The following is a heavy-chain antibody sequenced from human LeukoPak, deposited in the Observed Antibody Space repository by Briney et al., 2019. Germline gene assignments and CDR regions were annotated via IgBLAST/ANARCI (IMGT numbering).Heavy chain of an antibody. V-gene: IGHV3-23*01. CDR1: RFTFSAYA. Sequence: GGSLRLSCAASRFTFSAYAMNWVRQAPGKGLEWVSAISRNGETTYYADSVKGRFTISRDNSKNTLYLQMNSLRAEDTAVYYCAKRYCSSTSCYLGDYWGQGTLVTVSS. D-gene: IGHD2-2*01. CDR2: ISRNGETT. J-gene: IGHJ4*02. CDR3: AKRYCSSTSCYLGDY.